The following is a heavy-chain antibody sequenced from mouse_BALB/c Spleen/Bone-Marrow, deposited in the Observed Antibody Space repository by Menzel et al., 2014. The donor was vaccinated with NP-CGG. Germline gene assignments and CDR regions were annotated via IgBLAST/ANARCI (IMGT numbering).Heavy chain of an antibody. V-gene: IGHV5-4*02. CDR2: ISDGGSYT. CDR3: ARDSYYYGSSYWYFDV. D-gene: IGHD1-1*01. Sequence: EVQLVESGGGLVKPGVSLKLSCAASGFTFSDYYMYWVRQTPEKGLEWVATISDGGSYTYYPDSVKGRFTISRDNAKNSLYLQMTSLRSEDTAMYYCARDSYYYGSSYWYFDVWGAGTTVTVSS. CDR1: GFTFSDYY. J-gene: IGHJ1*01.